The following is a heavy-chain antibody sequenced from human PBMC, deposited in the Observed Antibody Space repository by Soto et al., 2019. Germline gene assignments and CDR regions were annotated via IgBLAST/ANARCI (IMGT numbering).Heavy chain of an antibody. CDR2: ISSSSSTI. D-gene: IGHD3-3*01. CDR3: ARVDYDFWSGYFFFHYGMDV. CDR1: GFTFSSYS. Sequence: GGSLRLSCAASGFTFSSYSMNWVRQAPGKGLEWVSYISSSSSTIYYADSVKGRFTISRDNAKNSLYLQMNSLRDEDTAVYYCARVDYDFWSGYFFFHYGMDVWGQGTTVTVSS. J-gene: IGHJ6*02. V-gene: IGHV3-48*02.